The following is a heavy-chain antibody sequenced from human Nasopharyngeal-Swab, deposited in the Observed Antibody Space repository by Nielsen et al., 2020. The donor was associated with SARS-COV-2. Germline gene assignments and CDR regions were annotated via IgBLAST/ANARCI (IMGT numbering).Heavy chain of an antibody. V-gene: IGHV4-38-2*02. Sequence: SETLSLTCTVSGYSISSGYYWGWIRQPPGKGLEWIASIYHSGNTYYNPSLKSRVTISVDTSKNQFSLKLNSVTAADTALYFCVHLWLPGLWGQGTLVTVPS. J-gene: IGHJ4*02. CDR3: VHLWLPGL. CDR2: IYHSGNT. CDR1: GYSISSGYY. D-gene: IGHD2-21*01.